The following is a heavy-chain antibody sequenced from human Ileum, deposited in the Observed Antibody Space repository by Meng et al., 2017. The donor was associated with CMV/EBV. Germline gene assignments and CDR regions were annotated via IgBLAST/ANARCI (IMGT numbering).Heavy chain of an antibody. CDR3: VGGGLYYFDY. V-gene: IGHV3-48*03. J-gene: IGHJ4*02. CDR1: GFGFSHFE. Sequence: GESLKISCAASGFGFSHFEMNWVRQAPGKGLEWLSYISGGGTTKYAGAGKGRVIIYKDNARNSLFLQMNSLGAEDTALYYCVGGGLYYFDYWGRGTLVTVSS. CDR2: ISGGGTT. D-gene: IGHD2-15*01.